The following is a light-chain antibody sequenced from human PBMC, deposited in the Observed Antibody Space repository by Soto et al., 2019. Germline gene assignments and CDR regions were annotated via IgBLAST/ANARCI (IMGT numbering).Light chain of an antibody. J-gene: IGKJ2*01. CDR3: QQYTKWPSYT. Sequence: EIVLTQSPGTLSLSPGERATLSCRASQSVTSSYLAWYQQKPGQAPRLVIYGASSRATGIPDRFSGSGSGTDFTLTISRLEPEDCAVYYCQQYTKWPSYTFGQGTKVDIK. CDR1: QSVTSSY. V-gene: IGKV3-20*01. CDR2: GAS.